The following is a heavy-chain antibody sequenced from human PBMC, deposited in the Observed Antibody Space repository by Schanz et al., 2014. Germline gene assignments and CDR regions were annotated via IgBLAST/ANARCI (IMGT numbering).Heavy chain of an antibody. D-gene: IGHD1-26*01. CDR2: ISGGGGSA. J-gene: IGHJ3*02. Sequence: EVQLVESGGGLVKPGGSLRLSCAASGFPFSMAWMTWVRLVPGKGLECVSGISGGGGSAYYADSVKGRFTISRDNSKNTLYLQMNSLRAEDSAVYYCAKVGPYSGSLGAFDIWGQGTMVTVSS. V-gene: IGHV3-23*04. CDR3: AKVGPYSGSLGAFDI. CDR1: GFPFSMAW.